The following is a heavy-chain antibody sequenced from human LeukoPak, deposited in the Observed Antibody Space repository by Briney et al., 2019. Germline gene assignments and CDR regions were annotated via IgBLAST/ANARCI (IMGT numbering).Heavy chain of an antibody. J-gene: IGHJ4*02. CDR3: VRDRLRADS. Sequence: GGSLRLSCAASGFIFDSYDVLLVRQAPGKGLEWVATIDWSGDSTVYADSVKGRFTISRDNARNSLYLQMNSLRAEDTAFYYCVRDRLRADSWGQGTLVTVSS. D-gene: IGHD6-6*01. CDR1: GFIFDSYD. CDR2: IDWSGDST. V-gene: IGHV3-20*04.